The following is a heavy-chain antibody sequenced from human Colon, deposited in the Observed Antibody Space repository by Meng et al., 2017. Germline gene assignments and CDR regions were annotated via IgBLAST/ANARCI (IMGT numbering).Heavy chain of an antibody. V-gene: IGHV3-30*03. CDR1: GFTFSNCG. D-gene: IGHD6-13*01. J-gene: IGHJ4*02. Sequence: QVHLVESGGVVVQLGRSLRLSCAASGFTFSNCGMHWLRQAPGKGLEWVAVISYDEGNKYYAGSVKGRFTISRDNSKNTVYLHMNSLRVDDTAVYYCTRIAKAGTYFEYWGQGTLVTVSS. CDR2: ISYDEGNK. CDR3: TRIAKAGTYFEY.